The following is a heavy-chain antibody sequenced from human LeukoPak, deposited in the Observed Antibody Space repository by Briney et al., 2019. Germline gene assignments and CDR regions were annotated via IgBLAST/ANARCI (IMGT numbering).Heavy chain of an antibody. Sequence: PSQTLSLTCAVSGGSISSGGYSWSWIRQPPGKGLEWIGYIYHSGSTYYNPSLKSRVTISVDRSKNQFSLKLSSVTAADTAVYYCARKAPRYYDSSGYYWLHYFQHWGQGTLVTVSS. D-gene: IGHD3-22*01. CDR1: GGSISSGGYS. CDR2: IYHSGST. J-gene: IGHJ1*01. V-gene: IGHV4-30-2*01. CDR3: ARKAPRYYDSSGYYWLHYFQH.